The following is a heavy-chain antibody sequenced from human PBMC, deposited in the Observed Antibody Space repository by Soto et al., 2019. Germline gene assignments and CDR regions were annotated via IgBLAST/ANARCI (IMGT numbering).Heavy chain of an antibody. D-gene: IGHD2-15*01. V-gene: IGHV3-64D*08. Sequence: GGSLRLSCSASGFTFSSYAMHWVRQAPGKGLEYVSAISSNGGSTYYADSVRGRFTISRDNSKNTLYLQMSSLRAEDTAVYYCVKDTWSVPDCSGGSCYQPFDYWGQGTLVTVSS. CDR1: GFTFSSYA. CDR3: VKDTWSVPDCSGGSCYQPFDY. J-gene: IGHJ4*02. CDR2: ISSNGGST.